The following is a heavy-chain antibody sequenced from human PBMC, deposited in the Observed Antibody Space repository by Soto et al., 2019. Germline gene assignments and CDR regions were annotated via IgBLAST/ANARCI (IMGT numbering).Heavy chain of an antibody. D-gene: IGHD4-17*01. CDR3: ARDKFSRVYGDYAPAEYFQH. CDR2: IIPIFGTA. V-gene: IGHV1-69*13. Sequence: GASVKVSGKASGGTFSSYAISWVRQAPGQGLEWMGGIIPIFGTANYAQKFQGRVTITADESTSTAYMELSSLRSEDTAVYYCARDKFSRVYGDYAPAEYFQHWGQGTPVTV. CDR1: GGTFSSYA. J-gene: IGHJ1*01.